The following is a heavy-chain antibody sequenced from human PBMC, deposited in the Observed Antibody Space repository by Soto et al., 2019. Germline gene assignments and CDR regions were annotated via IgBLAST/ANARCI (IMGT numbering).Heavy chain of an antibody. J-gene: IGHJ4*02. CDR2: IIPVFGTT. CDR1: GGLFSSFA. Sequence: SVKVSCKDSGGLFSSFAISWVRQAPGRGLEWMGGIIPVFGTTNYAQKFQGRVTITADESTNTAYMELSSLTSDDTAMYYCARGGGPYVWFNEFWGQGTQVTAPQ. CDR3: ARGGGPYVWFNEF. D-gene: IGHD3-16*01. V-gene: IGHV1-69*13.